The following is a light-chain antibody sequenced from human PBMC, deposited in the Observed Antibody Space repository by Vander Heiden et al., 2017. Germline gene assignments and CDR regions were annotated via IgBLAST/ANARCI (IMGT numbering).Light chain of an antibody. CDR2: AAS. J-gene: IGKJ2*01. CDR3: QQSFSSPYT. V-gene: IGKV1-39*01. CDR1: QSISSF. Sequence: DIQMTQSPSSRSASVGERVTITCRARQSISSFLNWYQHKPGKAPKLLIYAASTLQSGVPSRFSGSGSGTDFTLTISSLQPEDFATYYCQQSFSSPYTFAQGTKLGI.